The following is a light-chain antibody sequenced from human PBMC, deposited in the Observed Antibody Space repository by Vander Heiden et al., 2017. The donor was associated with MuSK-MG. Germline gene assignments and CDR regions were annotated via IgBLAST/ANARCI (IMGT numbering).Light chain of an antibody. CDR1: QSVSNN. J-gene: IGKJ1*01. CDR3: QQDHNDPPWT. CDR2: GTS. Sequence: EAVMTQSPATLSVSPGERATLYCRASQSVSNNVAWFQQRDGQAPRLLIYGTSTRAANVPIRFTGGGSETEFTLTVDNLQSDDFAIYFCQQDHNDPPWTFGQGTKVDMK. V-gene: IGKV3-15*01.